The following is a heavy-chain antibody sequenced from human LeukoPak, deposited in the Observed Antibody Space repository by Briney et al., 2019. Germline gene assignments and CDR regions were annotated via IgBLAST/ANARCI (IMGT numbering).Heavy chain of an antibody. Sequence: PGGSLRLSCAASGFTFSSYGMHWVRQAPGKGPEWVANIKQDGSEKYYVDSVKGRFTISRDNAKNSLYLQMNSLRAEDTAVYYCASLVPLLWFGEPHLDYWGQGTLVTVSS. D-gene: IGHD3-10*01. CDR3: ASLVPLLWFGEPHLDY. CDR2: IKQDGSEK. CDR1: GFTFSSYG. V-gene: IGHV3-7*01. J-gene: IGHJ4*02.